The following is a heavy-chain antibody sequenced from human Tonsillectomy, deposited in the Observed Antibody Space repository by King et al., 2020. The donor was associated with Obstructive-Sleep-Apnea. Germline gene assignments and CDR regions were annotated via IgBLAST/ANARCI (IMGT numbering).Heavy chain of an antibody. CDR1: GFTFSSYG. V-gene: IGHV3-23*04. CDR3: GKHPNGDYVGAHDF. J-gene: IGHJ3*01. CDR2: IGASGSPT. D-gene: IGHD4-17*01. Sequence: VQLVESGGGLVQPGGSLRLSCKASGFTFSSYGMSWVRQAPGKGLEWVSGIGASGSPTYYADSVKGRFTISRDKSKNTLFLQMNRLKAEDTAVYYCGKHPNGDYVGAHDFWGQGTTVTVSS.